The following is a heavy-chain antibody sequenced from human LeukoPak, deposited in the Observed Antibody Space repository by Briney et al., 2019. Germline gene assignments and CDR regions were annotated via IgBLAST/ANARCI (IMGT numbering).Heavy chain of an antibody. CDR2: ISSAGSTI. V-gene: IGHV3-48*03. J-gene: IGHJ3*02. D-gene: IGHD2/OR15-2a*01. CDR1: GFTFSSYE. Sequence: GGSLRLSCAASGFTFSSYEMIWVRQAPGKGLEWVSYISSAGSTIYYADSVKGRFTISRDNARNSLYLQMNNLRAEDTAFYYCARDSIVNRAFDIWGQGTMVTVSS. CDR3: ARDSIVNRAFDI.